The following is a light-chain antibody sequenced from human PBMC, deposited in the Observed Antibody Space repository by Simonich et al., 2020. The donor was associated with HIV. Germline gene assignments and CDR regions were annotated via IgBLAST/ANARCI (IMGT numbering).Light chain of an antibody. J-gene: IGKJ1*01. Sequence: DIVMTPSPDSLAVSLGERATINCKASQSVLYSSNNKNYLAWYQQKPGQPPKLLIYWASTRESGFPDRFSASGSGTDFTLTISSLQAEDVAIYYCQQYYSTPPTFGQGTKVEIK. V-gene: IGKV4-1*01. CDR3: QQYYSTPPT. CDR2: WAS. CDR1: QSVLYSSNNKNY.